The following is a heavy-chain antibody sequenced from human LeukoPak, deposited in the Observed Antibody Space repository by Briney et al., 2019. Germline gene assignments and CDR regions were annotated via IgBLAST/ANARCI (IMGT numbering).Heavy chain of an antibody. J-gene: IGHJ4*02. CDR3: ASPGYSSGWYSPLDY. D-gene: IGHD6-19*01. Sequence: LSLTCAVYGGSFSGYYWSWIRQAPGKGLEWVSYISSSGSTIYYADSVKGRFTISRDNAKNSLYLQMNSLRAEDTAVYYCASPGYSSGWYSPLDYWGQGTLVTVSS. CDR2: ISSSGSTI. CDR1: GGSFSGYY. V-gene: IGHV3-11*04.